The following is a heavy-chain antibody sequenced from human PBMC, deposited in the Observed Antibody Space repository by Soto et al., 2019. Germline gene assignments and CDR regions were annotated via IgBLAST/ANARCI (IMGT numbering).Heavy chain of an antibody. CDR1: RFTCSDYY. CDR3: SRADSSSGGIMRRTRFGP. V-gene: IGHV3-11*01. J-gene: IGHJ5*02. D-gene: IGHD3-3*01. Sequence: GGSLRLPCAASRFTCSDYYMSWVRQAPGKGLDRFPSINTGDEPIYSADSTQRRFTRSRDTAKNSVCLQINSLISEDTLVYYCSRADSSSGGIMRRTRFGPWG. CDR2: INTGDEPI.